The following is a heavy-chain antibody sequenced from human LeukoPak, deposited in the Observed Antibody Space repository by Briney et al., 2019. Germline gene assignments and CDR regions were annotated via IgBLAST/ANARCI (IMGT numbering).Heavy chain of an antibody. CDR2: ISYDGSNK. D-gene: IGHD3-22*01. CDR1: GFTFSNYA. CDR3: ARDGDYYDSSGYLPNLFDY. Sequence: GGSLRLSCAASGFTFSNYAMSWVRQAPGKGLEWVAVISYDGSNKYYADSVKGRFTISRDNSKNTLYLQMNSLRAEDTAVYYCARDGDYYDSSGYLPNLFDYWGQGTLVTVSS. V-gene: IGHV3-30-3*01. J-gene: IGHJ4*02.